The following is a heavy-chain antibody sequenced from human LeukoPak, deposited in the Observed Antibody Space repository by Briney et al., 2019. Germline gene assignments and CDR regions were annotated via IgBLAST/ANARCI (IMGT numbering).Heavy chain of an antibody. V-gene: IGHV3-30-3*01. CDR1: GFTFRNYV. J-gene: IGHJ4*02. D-gene: IGHD3-10*01. Sequence: GGSLRLSCAASGFTFRNYVIHWVRQAPGKGLEWVAVTSSDLNVKLYADSVKGRFTISRDNSRCTLYLQMNSLRPEDTAIYYCAREGYYGSGSPPSLYFDYWGQGTLVTVSS. CDR2: TSSDLNVK. CDR3: AREGYYGSGSPPSLYFDY.